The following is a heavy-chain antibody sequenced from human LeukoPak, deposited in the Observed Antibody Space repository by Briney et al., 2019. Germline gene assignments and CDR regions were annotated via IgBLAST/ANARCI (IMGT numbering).Heavy chain of an antibody. J-gene: IGHJ6*03. V-gene: IGHV6-1*01. Sequence: SQTLSLTCAISGDSVSSNSAAWNWIRQSPSRGLEWLGRTYYRSKWYSDYALSVKSRITINADTSKNQFSLQLNSVTPEDTAVYYCARRLSSGSQLSHYYYMDVWGKGTTVTVSS. CDR1: GDSVSSNSAA. CDR2: TYYRSKWYS. CDR3: ARRLSSGSQLSHYYYMDV. D-gene: IGHD1-26*01.